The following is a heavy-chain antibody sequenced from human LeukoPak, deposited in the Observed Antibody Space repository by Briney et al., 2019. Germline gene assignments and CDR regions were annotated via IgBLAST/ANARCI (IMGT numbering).Heavy chain of an antibody. CDR3: ARLDCTSTSCYFYRAFDT. CDR1: GGSSTISSSY. D-gene: IGHD2-2*01. CDR2: VYYSGSA. J-gene: IGHJ3*02. V-gene: IGHV4-39*01. Sequence: PSETLSLTCTVSGGSSTISSSYWAWIRQPPGKGLEWIGSVYYSGSAYYSPSLNSRATISIDTSKNQFSLKLTSVTAADTAVYYCARLDCTSTSCYFYRAFDTWGQGTMVTVSS.